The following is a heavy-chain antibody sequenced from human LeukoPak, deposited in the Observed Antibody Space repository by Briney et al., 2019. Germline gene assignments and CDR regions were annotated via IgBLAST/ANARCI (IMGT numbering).Heavy chain of an antibody. CDR2: VNDGGTT. J-gene: IGHJ4*02. CDR3: ARELELRH. Sequence: SETLSLTCAVYGGSFNAYYWTWIRQTPGKGLEWIGEVNDGGTTSYNPSLKSRVTISVDTSKSHFSLKVNSVTAADTAVYYCARELELRHWGQGTLVTVSS. V-gene: IGHV4-34*01. CDR1: GGSFNAYY. D-gene: IGHD3-10*01.